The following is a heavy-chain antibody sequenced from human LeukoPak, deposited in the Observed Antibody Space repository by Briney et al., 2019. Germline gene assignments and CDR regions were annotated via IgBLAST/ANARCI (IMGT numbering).Heavy chain of an antibody. V-gene: IGHV3-21*01. CDR1: GFTFSSYS. J-gene: IGHJ4*02. D-gene: IGHD3-10*01. CDR3: ERGPGYGSGSYTSSDFDY. Sequence: PGGSLRLSCAASGFTFSSYSMNWVRQAPGKGLEWVSSISSSSSYIYYADSVKGRFTISRDNAKNSLYLQMNSLRAEDTAVYYCERGPGYGSGSYTSSDFDYWGQGTLVTVSS. CDR2: ISSSSSYI.